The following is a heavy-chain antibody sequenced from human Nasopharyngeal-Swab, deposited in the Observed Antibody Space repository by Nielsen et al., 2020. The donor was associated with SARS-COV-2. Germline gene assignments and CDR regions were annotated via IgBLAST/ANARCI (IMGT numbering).Heavy chain of an antibody. Sequence: ASVTVSCKASGYTFINYGITWVRQAPGQGLEWMGRINPNSGGTKFAQKFQGRVTLTRDTSISTAYMELSRLRSDDAAVYYCARDLSNTGDALDIWGQGTLVTVSS. CDR3: ARDLSNTGDALDI. D-gene: IGHD1/OR15-1a*01. V-gene: IGHV1-2*06. CDR2: INPNSGGT. CDR1: GYTFINYG. J-gene: IGHJ3*02.